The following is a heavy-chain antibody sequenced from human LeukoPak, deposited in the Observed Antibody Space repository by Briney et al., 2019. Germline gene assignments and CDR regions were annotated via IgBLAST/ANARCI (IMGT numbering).Heavy chain of an antibody. Sequence: ASVKVSCKASGGTFSSYAISWVRQAPGQGLEWMGRIIPILGIANYAQKFQGRVTITADKSTSTAYMELSSLRSEDTAVYYCARVRSEAYCGGDCYSANYYYYGMDVWGQGTTVTVSS. CDR1: GGTFSSYA. CDR3: ARVRSEAYCGGDCYSANYYYYGMDV. CDR2: IIPILGIA. V-gene: IGHV1-69*04. D-gene: IGHD2-21*02. J-gene: IGHJ6*02.